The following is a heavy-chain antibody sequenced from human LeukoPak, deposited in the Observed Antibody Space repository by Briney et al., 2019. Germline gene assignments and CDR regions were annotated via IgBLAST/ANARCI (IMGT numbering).Heavy chain of an antibody. J-gene: IGHJ4*02. CDR1: GITVSSND. CDR3: ARGPTVQEDLDY. V-gene: IGHV3-66*01. CDR2: IYSGGST. Sequence: PGGSLRLSCAASGITVSSNDMSWVRQAPGKGLEWVSVIYSGGSTYYADSVKGRFTISRDISKNTLYLRMNSLRAEDTAVYYCARGPTVQEDLDYWGQGTLVTVSS.